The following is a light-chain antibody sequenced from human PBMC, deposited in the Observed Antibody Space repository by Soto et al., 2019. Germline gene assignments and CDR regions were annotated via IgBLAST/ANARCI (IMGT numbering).Light chain of an antibody. CDR1: QVISTY. V-gene: IGKV1-39*01. CDR2: AAS. CDR3: QQSYSASEYT. J-gene: IGKJ2*01. Sequence: IQMPQSPSSLSASVGDRVTITCRASQVISTYLAWYQQKPGKAPMLLIYAASNLQSGVPSRFTGSGSGTDVTLTISSLQPEDFATYYCQQSYSASEYTFGQGTKLEIK.